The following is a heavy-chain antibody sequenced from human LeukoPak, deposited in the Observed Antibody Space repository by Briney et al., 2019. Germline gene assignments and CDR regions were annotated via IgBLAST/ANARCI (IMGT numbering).Heavy chain of an antibody. J-gene: IGHJ4*02. CDR1: GGSISSSSYH. Sequence: SETLSLTCTVSGGSISSSSYHWGWLRQPPGKGLEWIGSIYYSGSTYYNPSLKSRVTISVDTSKNQFSLKLSSVTAADTAVYYCASWKIAAAGRRGFDYWGQGTLVTVS. D-gene: IGHD6-13*01. CDR2: IYYSGST. V-gene: IGHV4-39*07. CDR3: ASWKIAAAGRRGFDY.